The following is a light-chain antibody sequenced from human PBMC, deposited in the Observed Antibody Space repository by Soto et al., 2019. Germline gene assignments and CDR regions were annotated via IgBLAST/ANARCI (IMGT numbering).Light chain of an antibody. CDR2: DAS. CDR1: QNVDIY. V-gene: IGKV3-11*01. Sequence: ETVLTQSPATLYLSPGERATLSYRASQNVDIYLAWYQQKHGQPPRLLIYDASNKATGVPARFSGSGSGTDFTLTICSREPEDFAIYYCHQRRNWPPLTFDQVTRLEIQ. CDR3: HQRRNWPPLT. J-gene: IGKJ5*01.